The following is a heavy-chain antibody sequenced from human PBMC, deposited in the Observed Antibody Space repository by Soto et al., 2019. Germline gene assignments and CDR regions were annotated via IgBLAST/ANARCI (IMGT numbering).Heavy chain of an antibody. J-gene: IGHJ4*02. V-gene: IGHV3-23*01. CDR1: GFTFSSYA. D-gene: IGHD6-19*01. CDR3: AKRQGSGWGAFDY. CDR2: ISGSGGGT. Sequence: GGSLRLSCAASGFTFSSYAMSWVRQAPGKGLDWVSAISGSGGGTSYADSVKGRFTISRDNSKNTLYLQMNSLRAEDTAVYYCAKRQGSGWGAFDYWGQGTLVTVSS.